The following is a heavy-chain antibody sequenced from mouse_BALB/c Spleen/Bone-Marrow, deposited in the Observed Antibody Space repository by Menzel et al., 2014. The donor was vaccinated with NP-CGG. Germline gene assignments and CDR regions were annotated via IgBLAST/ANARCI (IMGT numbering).Heavy chain of an antibody. V-gene: IGHV1S81*02. CDR2: INPSNGGT. J-gene: IGHJ1*01. CDR3: TRDHYYYGSSYWYLDV. CDR1: GYTFTSYY. Sequence: VQLQESGAELVKPGASVKLSCKASGYTFTSYYMYWVKQRPGQGLEWIGGINPSNGGTNFNEKFKSKATLTVDKSSSTAYMQLSSLTSEDAAVYYCTRDHYYYGSSYWYLDVWGAGTTVTVSS. D-gene: IGHD1-1*01.